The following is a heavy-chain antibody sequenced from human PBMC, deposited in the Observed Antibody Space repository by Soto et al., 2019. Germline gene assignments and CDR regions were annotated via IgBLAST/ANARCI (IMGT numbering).Heavy chain of an antibody. Sequence: EGQLVESGGGLVQPGGSLRLSCAASGFTFSGYWISWVRQAPGKGLEWVANIQPDGGDTYYVDSVKGRFTISRDTAKSSVYLQRNSLGTEDTAVYFCASLDTAMALKRHSVFGFWGRGTMVTVSS. D-gene: IGHD5-18*01. V-gene: IGHV3-7*05. CDR1: GFTFSGYW. CDR3: ASLDTAMALKRHSVFGF. CDR2: IQPDGGDT. J-gene: IGHJ3*01.